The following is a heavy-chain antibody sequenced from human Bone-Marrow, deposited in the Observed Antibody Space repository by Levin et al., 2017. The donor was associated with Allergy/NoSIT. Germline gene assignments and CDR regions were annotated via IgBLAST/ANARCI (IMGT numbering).Heavy chain of an antibody. CDR3: ARDRGDSSAYYRY. V-gene: IGHV3-21*01. Sequence: GGSLRLSCAASGFTFSNYGMNWVRQAPGKGLEWVSSISSSSVSYIYYADSVKGRFTISRDNAKNSLYLQMNSLRAEDTAVYYCARDRGDSSAYYRYWGQGTLVTVSS. J-gene: IGHJ4*02. CDR1: GFTFSNYG. CDR2: ISSSSVSYI. D-gene: IGHD3-10*01.